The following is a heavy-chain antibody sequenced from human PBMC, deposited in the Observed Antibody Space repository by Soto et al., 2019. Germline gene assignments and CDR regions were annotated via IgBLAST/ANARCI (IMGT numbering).Heavy chain of an antibody. CDR2: ISSSSSTK. CDR1: GFTFSSYS. CDR3: IQQGRYGYLDY. V-gene: IGHV3-48*01. D-gene: IGHD4-17*01. Sequence: EVQLVESGGGLVQPGGSLRLSCAASGFTFSSYSMNWVRQAPGKGLEWVSYISSSSSTKYYADSVKGRFTISRDNAKNSLYLQMNSLRADDTAVYYCIQQGRYGYLDYWGQGTLVTVSS. J-gene: IGHJ4*02.